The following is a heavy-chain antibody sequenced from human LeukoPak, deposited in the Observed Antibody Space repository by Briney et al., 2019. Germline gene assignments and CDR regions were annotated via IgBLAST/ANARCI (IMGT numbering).Heavy chain of an antibody. CDR2: ISSSTTYI. J-gene: IGHJ4*02. D-gene: IGHD2-15*01. V-gene: IGHV3-21*04. CDR1: GFTFSDYS. Sequence: GGSLRLSCAASGFTFSDYSLNWVRQAPGKGLEWVSSISSSTTYIYYADSVKGRFTISRDNSKNTLYLQMNSLRAEDTAVYYCAKHPRPYCSGGSCYPADYWAREPWSPSPQ. CDR3: AKHPRPYCSGGSCYPADY.